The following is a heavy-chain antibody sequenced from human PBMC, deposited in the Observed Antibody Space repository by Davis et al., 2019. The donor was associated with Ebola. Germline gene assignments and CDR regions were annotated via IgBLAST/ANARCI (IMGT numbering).Heavy chain of an antibody. Sequence: SVKVSCKASGYTFTSYYMHWVRQAPGQGLEWMGGIIHIFGTANYAQKFQGRVTITADESTSTAYMELSSLRSEDTAVYYCAREVPSRHYGMDVWGKGTTVTVSS. J-gene: IGHJ6*04. CDR1: GYTFTSYY. V-gene: IGHV1-69*13. CDR2: IIHIFGTA. D-gene: IGHD6-6*01. CDR3: AREVPSRHYGMDV.